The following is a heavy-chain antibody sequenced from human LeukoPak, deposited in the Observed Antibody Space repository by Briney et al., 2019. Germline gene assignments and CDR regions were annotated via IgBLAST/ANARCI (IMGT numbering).Heavy chain of an antibody. D-gene: IGHD6-13*01. CDR1: GGSISSNNYF. CDR3: VRAAAERTWGHEDFDY. CDR2: MTYGGN. J-gene: IGHJ4*02. Sequence: PSETLSLTCTVSGGSISSNNYFWGWIRQPPGKGLEWIGTMTYGGNSYNPSHMSRLTMSVDTSKSQLSLNLRSVTVADTAVYYCVRAAAERTWGHEDFDYWGQGTLVTVSS. V-gene: IGHV4-39*01.